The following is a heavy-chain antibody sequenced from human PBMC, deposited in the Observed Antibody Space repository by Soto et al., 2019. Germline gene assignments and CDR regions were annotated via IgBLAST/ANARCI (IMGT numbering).Heavy chain of an antibody. J-gene: IGHJ5*02. V-gene: IGHV3-30-3*01. Sequence: QVQLVESGGGVVQPGRSLRLSCAASGFTFSSYAMHWVRQAPGKWLEWVAVISYDGSNKYYADSVKGRFTISRDNAKSTLYLQMNSRRGEDTAVYYCAREAKTHGYGDYENWFDPWGQGTLVPVS. CDR3: AREAKTHGYGDYENWFDP. CDR1: GFTFSSYA. D-gene: IGHD4-17*01. CDR2: ISYDGSNK.